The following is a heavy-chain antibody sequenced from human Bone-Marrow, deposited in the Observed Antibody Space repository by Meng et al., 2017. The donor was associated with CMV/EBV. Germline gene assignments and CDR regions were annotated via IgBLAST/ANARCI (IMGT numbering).Heavy chain of an antibody. Sequence: GESLKISCAASGFTFSSYEMNWVRQAPGKGLEWVSYISSSGSTIYYADSVKGRFTISRDNAKNSLYLQMISLRAEDTAVYYCARDLESSTSYYFDYWGQGTLVTVSS. V-gene: IGHV3-48*03. CDR3: ARDLESSTSYYFDY. D-gene: IGHD2-2*01. CDR2: ISSSGSTI. CDR1: GFTFSSYE. J-gene: IGHJ4*01.